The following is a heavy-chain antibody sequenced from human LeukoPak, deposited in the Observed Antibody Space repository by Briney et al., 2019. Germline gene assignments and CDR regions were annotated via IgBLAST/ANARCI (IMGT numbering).Heavy chain of an antibody. D-gene: IGHD2-15*01. Sequence: SSETLSLTCTVSGGSISSYYWSWIRQPPGKGLEWIGYVYYSGSTNYNPSLKRRVTISVVTSKNQFSLRLSSVTAADTAVYYCARSSYCSGGSCYSLTGVGYWGQGTLVTVSS. CDR1: GGSISSYY. CDR2: VYYSGST. V-gene: IGHV4-59*01. CDR3: ARSSYCSGGSCYSLTGVGY. J-gene: IGHJ4*02.